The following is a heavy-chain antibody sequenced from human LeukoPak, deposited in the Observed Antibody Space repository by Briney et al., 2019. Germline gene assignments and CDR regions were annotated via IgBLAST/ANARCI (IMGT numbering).Heavy chain of an antibody. CDR2: ISYSGST. CDR1: GGSISSGNYY. Sequence: PSQTLSLTCTVSGGSISSGNYYWTWIRQHPGKGLEWIGYISYSGSTYYNPSLKSRVTLSVDTSENQFSLKLSSVTAADTAVYYCARVNYDSSGYNFDYWGQGTLVTVSS. V-gene: IGHV4-31*03. J-gene: IGHJ4*02. D-gene: IGHD3-22*01. CDR3: ARVNYDSSGYNFDY.